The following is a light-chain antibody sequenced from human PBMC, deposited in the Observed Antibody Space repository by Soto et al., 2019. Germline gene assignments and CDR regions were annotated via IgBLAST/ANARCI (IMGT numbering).Light chain of an antibody. V-gene: IGLV1-40*01. J-gene: IGLJ2*01. CDR2: GNS. Sequence: QSVLTQPPSVSGAPGQRVTISCTGSSSNIGAGYDVRWYQQPPGTAPKLLIYGNSNRPSGVPDRFSGSKSGTSASLAITGLQAEDEADYYCQSYDSSLSGSVVFGGGTKVTVL. CDR3: QSYDSSLSGSVV. CDR1: SSNIGAGYD.